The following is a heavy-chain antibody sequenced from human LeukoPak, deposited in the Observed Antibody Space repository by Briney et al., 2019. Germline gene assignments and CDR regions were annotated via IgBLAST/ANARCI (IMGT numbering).Heavy chain of an antibody. CDR2: ISTSGST. V-gene: IGHV4-4*07. CDR1: GGSISSYF. CDR3: ARDFVVVPAAYYFDY. D-gene: IGHD2-2*01. Sequence: PSETLSLTCTVSGGSISSYFWSWIRQPAGKGLEWIGHISTSGSTNYNPSLKSRVTMSVDTSKNQFSVKLNSMTAADTAVYFCARDFVVVPAAYYFDYWGQGTLVTVSS. J-gene: IGHJ4*02.